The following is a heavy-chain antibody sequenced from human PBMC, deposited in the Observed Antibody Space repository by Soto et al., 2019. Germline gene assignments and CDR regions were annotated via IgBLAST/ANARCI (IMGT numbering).Heavy chain of an antibody. V-gene: IGHV3-30-3*01. D-gene: IGHD3-22*01. CDR2: ISYDGSNK. CDR1: GFTFSSYA. CDR3: AIGAYYYDSLSY. J-gene: IGHJ4*01. Sequence: PGGSLRLSCAASGFTFSSYAMHWVRQAPGKGLEWVAVISYDGSNKYYADSVKGRFTISRDNSKNTLYLQMNSLRAEDTAVYYCAIGAYYYDSLSYWGHGTLVTVSS.